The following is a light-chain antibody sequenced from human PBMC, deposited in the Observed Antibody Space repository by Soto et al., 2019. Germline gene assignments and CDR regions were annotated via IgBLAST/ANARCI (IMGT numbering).Light chain of an antibody. Sequence: EIVLTQSPATLSVSPGESATLSCRASQNVNIDLVWYQQKPGQAPKVLMFSASARETGIPARFSGGGSETEFTLTISSLKPEDSAFYYCQQYNTLPFTFGPGTKVAIK. V-gene: IGKV3D-15*01. CDR3: QQYNTLPFT. J-gene: IGKJ3*01. CDR1: QNVNID. CDR2: SAS.